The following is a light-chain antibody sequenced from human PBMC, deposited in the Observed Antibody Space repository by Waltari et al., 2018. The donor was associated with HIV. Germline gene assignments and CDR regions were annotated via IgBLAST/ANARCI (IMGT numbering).Light chain of an antibody. CDR2: ELN. Sequence: QSALTQPASVSGSPGQSITMSCTGTSSDVGSYNLVSWYQHPPGKAPKLIIYELNKRPPGITNRFSGFKSGNTASLTITGLQAEDEADYHCCSYAIGGTFVFGGGTKVTVL. CDR3: CSYAIGGTFV. CDR1: SSDVGSYNL. V-gene: IGLV2-23*02. J-gene: IGLJ2*01.